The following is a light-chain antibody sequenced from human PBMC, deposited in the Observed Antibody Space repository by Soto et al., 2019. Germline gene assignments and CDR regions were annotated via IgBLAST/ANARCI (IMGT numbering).Light chain of an antibody. V-gene: IGLV2-14*01. CDR3: SSYTSSSTYV. Sequence: QSVLTQPASVSGSPGQSITISCTGTSSDVGGYNYVSWYQQHPGKAPKLMIYDVSNRPSGVSNRFFGSKSGNTASLTISGLQDENEADYYCSSYTSSSTYVFGTGTKVTVL. J-gene: IGLJ1*01. CDR1: SSDVGGYNY. CDR2: DVS.